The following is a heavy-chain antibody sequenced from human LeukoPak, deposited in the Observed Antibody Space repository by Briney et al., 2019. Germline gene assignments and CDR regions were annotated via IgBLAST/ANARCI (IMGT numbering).Heavy chain of an antibody. D-gene: IGHD6-13*01. CDR2: IKPDGSTE. V-gene: IGHV3-7*01. Sequence: GGSLRLSCATSGFTFSSNWMSWVRHAPGRGLDWVANIKPDGSTEYYAASVKGRFTVSRDNAKNSLYLQMNSLRVEDTAVYYCARANNSSWHNWGQGTLVTVSS. J-gene: IGHJ4*02. CDR3: ARANNSSWHN. CDR1: GFTFSSNW.